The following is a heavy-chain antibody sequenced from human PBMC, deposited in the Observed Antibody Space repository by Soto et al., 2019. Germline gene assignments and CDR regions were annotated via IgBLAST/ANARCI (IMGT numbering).Heavy chain of an antibody. CDR3: ARSPRTTGTNLYYFES. D-gene: IGHD1-1*01. CDR2: IDPSAGST. V-gene: IGHV1-46*01. CDR1: GYTLTSFY. Sequence: ASVKVSCKASGYTLTSFYMHWMGQAPGQGLEWMGVIDPSAGSTTYAQKFKGRVRMTRDTFTSTVFMELRSLRSEDTAVYYCARSPRTTGTNLYYFESWGQRTLVSVSS. J-gene: IGHJ4*02.